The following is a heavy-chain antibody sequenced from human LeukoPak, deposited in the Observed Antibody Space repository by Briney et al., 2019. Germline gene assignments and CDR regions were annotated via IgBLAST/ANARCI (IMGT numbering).Heavy chain of an antibody. CDR1: GGSIDSYY. CDR3: ARAYQSAEYYFDY. Sequence: SETLSLTCTVSGGSIDSYYWSWIRQPPGKGLEWIGYIYYTGSTEYHPSLESRVTISLDTSKNQFSLKLTSVTAADTAVYYCARAYQSAEYYFDYWGQGNLVSVSS. CDR2: IYYTGST. J-gene: IGHJ4*02. V-gene: IGHV4-59*01. D-gene: IGHD2-2*01.